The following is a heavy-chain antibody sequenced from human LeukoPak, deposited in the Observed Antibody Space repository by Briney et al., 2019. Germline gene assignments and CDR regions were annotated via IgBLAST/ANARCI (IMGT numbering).Heavy chain of an antibody. V-gene: IGHV3-64*01. J-gene: IGHJ5*02. CDR1: GFTFSSYA. CDR3: ARAVAGPEGWFDP. Sequence: GGSLRLSCAASGFTFSSYAMHWVRQAPGKGLEYVSAISSNGGSTYYANSVKGRFTISRDNAKNTLYLQMNSLRAEDTAVYYCARAVAGPEGWFDPWGQGTLVTVSS. D-gene: IGHD6-19*01. CDR2: ISSNGGST.